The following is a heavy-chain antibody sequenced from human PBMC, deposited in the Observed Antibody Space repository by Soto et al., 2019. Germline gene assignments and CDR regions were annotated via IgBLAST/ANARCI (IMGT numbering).Heavy chain of an antibody. Sequence: QITLKESGPTLVKPTQTLTLTCTFSGFSLSTSGVGVGWIRQPPGKALEWLALIYWDDDKRYSPSLKSRLTITEDTYQNPGGLTKTHMDPVYTATYFCAHMPVYCSGGSCYLFDYWGQGTLVTVSS. CDR3: AHMPVYCSGGSCYLFDY. V-gene: IGHV2-5*02. CDR1: GFSLSTSGVG. CDR2: IYWDDDK. D-gene: IGHD2-15*01. J-gene: IGHJ4*02.